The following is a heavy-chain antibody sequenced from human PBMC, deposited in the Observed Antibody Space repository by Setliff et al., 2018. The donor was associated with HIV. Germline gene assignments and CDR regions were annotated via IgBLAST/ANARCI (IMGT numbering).Heavy chain of an antibody. V-gene: IGHV1-18*01. D-gene: IGHD1-26*01. CDR1: GYTFTDYN. CDR3: ARGATREFIVGATIFHY. CDR2: ISGYKGNT. Sequence: ASVKVSCKASGYTFTDYNIAWLRQAPGQGLEWLGWISGYKGNTNYAQKLQGRVTMTTETSTSTAYMEVRGLRSDDTAVYYCARGATREFIVGATIFHYWGQGTLVTVSS. J-gene: IGHJ4*02.